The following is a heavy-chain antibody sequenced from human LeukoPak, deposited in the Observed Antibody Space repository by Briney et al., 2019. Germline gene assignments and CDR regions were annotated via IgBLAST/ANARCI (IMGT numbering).Heavy chain of an antibody. Sequence: ASVKVSCKASGYTFTDYYMYWVRQAPGQGLEWMGIINPSGGSTSYAQKFQGRVTMTRDTSTSTVYMELSSLRSEDTAVYYCARDPSGFLFDYWGQGTLVTVSS. J-gene: IGHJ4*02. CDR1: GYTFTDYY. CDR3: ARDPSGFLFDY. CDR2: INPSGGST. V-gene: IGHV1-46*01. D-gene: IGHD3-3*01.